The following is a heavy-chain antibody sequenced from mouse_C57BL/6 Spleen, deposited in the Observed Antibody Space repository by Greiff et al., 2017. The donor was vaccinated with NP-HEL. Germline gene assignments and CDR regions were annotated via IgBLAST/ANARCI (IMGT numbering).Heavy chain of an antibody. CDR2: ISDGGSYT. CDR3: ARDQGDY. V-gene: IGHV5-4*01. J-gene: IGHJ2*01. Sequence: EVKVEESGGGLVKPGGSLKLSCAASGFTFSSYAMSWVRQTQEKRLEWVATISDGGSYTYYPANVKGRYTISRDNAKNNLYLQMSHLKSEDTAMYYCARDQGDYWGQGTTLTVSS. CDR1: GFTFSSYA.